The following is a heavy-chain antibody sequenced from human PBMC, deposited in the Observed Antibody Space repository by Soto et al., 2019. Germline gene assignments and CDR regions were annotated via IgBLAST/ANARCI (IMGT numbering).Heavy chain of an antibody. J-gene: IGHJ6*02. CDR3: ARDRQFGEPDYYYGMDV. V-gene: IGHV4-31*03. CDR2: IYYSGRT. Sequence: QVQLQESGPGLVKPSQTLSLTCTVSGGSISSGGYYWSWIRQHPGQGLEWIGYIYYSGRTYYNPFLQRRVTTSVDTSNNQVSLKLSSVPAADTAVDYCARDRQFGEPDYYYGMDVWGQGTTVTVSS. D-gene: IGHD3-10*01. CDR1: GGSISSGGYY.